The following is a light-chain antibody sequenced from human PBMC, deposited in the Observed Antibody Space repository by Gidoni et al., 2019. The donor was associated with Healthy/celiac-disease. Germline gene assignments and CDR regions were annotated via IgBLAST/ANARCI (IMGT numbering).Light chain of an antibody. CDR3: QSYDSSLSGLVV. V-gene: IGLV1-40*01. J-gene: IGLJ2*01. Sequence: QSVLPQPPSVSGAPGPRLPLSCTWTSSNIGAGYDVHWSQQLPGTAPKLLIYGNRNRPSGVPDRFSGSKSGTSASLAITGLQAEDEADYYCQSYDSSLSGLVVFGGGTKLTVL. CDR2: GNR. CDR1: SSNIGAGYD.